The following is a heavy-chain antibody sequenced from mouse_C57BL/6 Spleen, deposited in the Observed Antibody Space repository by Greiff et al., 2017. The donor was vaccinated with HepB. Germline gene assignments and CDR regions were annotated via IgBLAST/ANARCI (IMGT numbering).Heavy chain of an antibody. J-gene: IGHJ2*01. CDR1: GFNIKDDY. D-gene: IGHD2-4*01. CDR3: TTWDDYEKYYFDY. Sequence: VQLQQSGAELVRPGASVKLSCTASGFNIKDDYMHWVKQRPEQGLEWIGWIDPENGDTEYASKFQGKATITADTSSNTAYLQLSSLTSEDTAVYYCTTWDDYEKYYFDYWGQGTTLTVSS. V-gene: IGHV14-4*01. CDR2: IDPENGDT.